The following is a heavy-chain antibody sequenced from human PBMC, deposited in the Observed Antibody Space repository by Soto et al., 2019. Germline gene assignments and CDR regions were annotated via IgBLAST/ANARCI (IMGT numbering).Heavy chain of an antibody. CDR1: GGSISSGGYS. CDR3: ASATTDTAMAPGY. Sequence: SETLSLTCAVSGGSISSGGYSWSWIRQPPGKGLEWIGYIYHSGSTYYNPSLKSRVTISVDRSKNQFSLKLSSVTAADTAVYYCASATTDTAMAPGYWGQGTLVTVS. V-gene: IGHV4-30-2*01. CDR2: IYHSGST. D-gene: IGHD5-18*01. J-gene: IGHJ4*02.